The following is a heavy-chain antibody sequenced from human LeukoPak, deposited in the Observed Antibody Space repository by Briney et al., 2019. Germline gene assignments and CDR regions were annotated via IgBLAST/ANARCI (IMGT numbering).Heavy chain of an antibody. V-gene: IGHV4-34*01. J-gene: IGHJ4*02. Sequence: GSLRLSCTGSGFTFSSNDMSWIRQPPGKGLEWIGEINHSGSTNYNPSLKSRVTISVDTSKNQFSLKLSSVTAADTAVYYCARDRYYYGSGSQRPGFDYWGQGTLVTVSS. CDR3: ARDRYYYGSGSQRPGFDY. CDR2: INHSGST. D-gene: IGHD3-10*01. CDR1: GFTFSSND.